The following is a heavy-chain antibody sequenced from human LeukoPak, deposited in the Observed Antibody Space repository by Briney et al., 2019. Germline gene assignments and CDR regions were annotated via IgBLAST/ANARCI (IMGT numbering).Heavy chain of an antibody. J-gene: IGHJ4*02. CDR2: ISGSGDST. D-gene: IGHD2-2*02. Sequence: GGFLRLSCAASGFTFSNYAMTWVRQAPGKGQEWVSAISGSGDSTHYADSVKGRFTISRDNSKNTLYLQMNSLRAEDTAVYYCAKGCSYTNCYTSDYWGQGTLVTVSS. CDR1: GFTFSNYA. CDR3: AKGCSYTNCYTSDY. V-gene: IGHV3-23*01.